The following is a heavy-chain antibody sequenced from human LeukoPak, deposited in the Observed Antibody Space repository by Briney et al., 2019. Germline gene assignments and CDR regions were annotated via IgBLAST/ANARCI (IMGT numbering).Heavy chain of an antibody. D-gene: IGHD3-10*01. CDR2: IYYSGRT. J-gene: IGHJ6*03. Sequence: SETLSLTCSVSSGSISTYYWSWIRQPPGKGLEWIGYIYYSGRTSYNPSLKSRVTISVDTSKNQFSLKLSSVTAADTAVYYCARVVSGRGYYYYMDVWGKGTTVTVSS. CDR3: ARVVSGRGYYYYMDV. CDR1: SGSISTYY. V-gene: IGHV4-59*01.